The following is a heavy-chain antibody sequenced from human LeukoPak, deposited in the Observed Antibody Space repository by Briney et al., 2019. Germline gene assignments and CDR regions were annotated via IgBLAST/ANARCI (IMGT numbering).Heavy chain of an antibody. J-gene: IGHJ4*02. CDR2: ISAYNGNT. CDR1: GYTFTSNG. Sequence: ASVKVSCKASGYTFTSNGISWVRQAPGQGLEWMGWISAYNGNTNYAQKVQGRVTMTTDTSTSTAYMELRSLRPDDTAVYYCARCSGGSCYHDFDYWGQGTLVTVSS. V-gene: IGHV1-18*01. CDR3: ARCSGGSCYHDFDY. D-gene: IGHD2-15*01.